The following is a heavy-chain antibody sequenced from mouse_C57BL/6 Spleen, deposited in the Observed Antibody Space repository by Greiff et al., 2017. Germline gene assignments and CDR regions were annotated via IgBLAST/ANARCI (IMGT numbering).Heavy chain of an antibody. V-gene: IGHV2-5*01. CDR2: IWRGGST. D-gene: IGHD4-1*01. J-gene: IGHJ4*01. Sequence: QVQLQQSGPGLVQPSQSLSITCTVSGFSLTSSGVHWVRQSPGKGLEWLGVIWRGGSTDYNAAFMSRLSITKDNSKSQVFFKMNSLQADDTAIYXCAKSNWDGVYYYAMDYWGQGTSVTVSS. CDR1: GFSLTSSG. CDR3: AKSNWDGVYYYAMDY.